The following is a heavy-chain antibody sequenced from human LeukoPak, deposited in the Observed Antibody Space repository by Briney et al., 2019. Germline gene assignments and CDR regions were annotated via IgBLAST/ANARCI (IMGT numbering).Heavy chain of an antibody. Sequence: SETLSLTCTVSGGSISSYYWSWIRLPPGKGLEWLGYIYYTGATYYNPSLKSRVTISLDTSKNQFSLKLSSVTAADAAVYYCARAGYSYGTGYYFNYWGQGALVTVSS. J-gene: IGHJ4*02. CDR3: ARAGYSYGTGYYFNY. D-gene: IGHD5-18*01. CDR2: IYYTGAT. CDR1: GGSISSYY. V-gene: IGHV4-59*01.